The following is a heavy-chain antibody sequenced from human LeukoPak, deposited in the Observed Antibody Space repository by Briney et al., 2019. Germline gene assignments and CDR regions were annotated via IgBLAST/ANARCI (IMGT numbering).Heavy chain of an antibody. CDR1: GYTFTSYG. Sequence: ASVKVSCKASGYTFTSYGISWVRQAPGQGLEWMGWISAYNGNTNYAQKLQGRVTMTTDTSTSTAYMELRSLRYDDTAVYYCARDPMTYYDILTGSDNWFDPWGQGTLVTVSS. V-gene: IGHV1-18*01. CDR2: ISAYNGNT. D-gene: IGHD3-9*01. J-gene: IGHJ5*02. CDR3: ARDPMTYYDILTGSDNWFDP.